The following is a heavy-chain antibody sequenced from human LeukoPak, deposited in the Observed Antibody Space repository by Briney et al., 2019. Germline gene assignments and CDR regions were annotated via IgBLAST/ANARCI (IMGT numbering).Heavy chain of an antibody. D-gene: IGHD3-10*02. CDR2: ISRSQTYI. J-gene: IGHJ6*04. V-gene: IGHV3-21*01. CDR3: AELGITKIGGV. Sequence: GVSLRLSCAASGFAVSDYTMNWVRQAPGKGLEWISSISRSQTYIYYADSVKGRFAISRDNAKNSLYLQMNSLRAEDTAVYYCAELGITKIGGVWGKGTTVTISS. CDR1: GFAVSDYT.